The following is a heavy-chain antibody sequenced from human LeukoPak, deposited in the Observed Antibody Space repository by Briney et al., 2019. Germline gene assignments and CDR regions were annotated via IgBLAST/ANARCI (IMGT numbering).Heavy chain of an antibody. Sequence: ASVKVSCKVSGYTVTELSMHWVRQAPGKGLEWMGGFDPEDGETIYAQKFQGRVTMTEDTSTDTAYMELSSLRSEDTAVYYCATEVPDSSGYYSGLDYWGQGTLVTVSS. V-gene: IGHV1-24*01. D-gene: IGHD3-22*01. CDR2: FDPEDGET. CDR3: ATEVPDSSGYYSGLDY. CDR1: GYTVTELS. J-gene: IGHJ4*02.